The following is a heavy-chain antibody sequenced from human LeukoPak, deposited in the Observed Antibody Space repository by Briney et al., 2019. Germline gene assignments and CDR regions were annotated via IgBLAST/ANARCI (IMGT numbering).Heavy chain of an antibody. Sequence: GGSLRLSCAASGFTFSRYGMHWVRQAPGKGLEWVTVISNDGSDKYYVDSVKGRFTISRDNSKNTLYLQMNSLRGEDTGVYYCAKAGGRAQTPFDPWGQGTLVTVSS. D-gene: IGHD2-15*01. J-gene: IGHJ5*02. CDR1: GFTFSRYG. CDR3: AKAGGRAQTPFDP. V-gene: IGHV3-30*18. CDR2: ISNDGSDK.